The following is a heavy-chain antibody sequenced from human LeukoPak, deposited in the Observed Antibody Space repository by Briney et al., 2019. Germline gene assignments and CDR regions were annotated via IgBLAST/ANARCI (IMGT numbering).Heavy chain of an antibody. CDR3: ARVLGYCSSTSCFRRAFDI. Sequence: SETLSLTCAVYGGSFSGYYWSWIRQPPGKGLEWTGEINHSGSTNYNPSLKSRVTISVDTSKNQFSLKLSSVTAADTAVYYCARVLGYCSSTSCFRRAFDIWGQGTMVTVSS. CDR1: GGSFSGYY. D-gene: IGHD2-2*01. CDR2: INHSGST. J-gene: IGHJ3*02. V-gene: IGHV4-34*01.